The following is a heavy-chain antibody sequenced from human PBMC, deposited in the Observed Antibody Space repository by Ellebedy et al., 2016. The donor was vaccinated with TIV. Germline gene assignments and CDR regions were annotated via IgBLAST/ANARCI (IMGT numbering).Heavy chain of an antibody. CDR1: GFTFDNYV. Sequence: GESLKISCAASGFTFDNYVMTWVRQAPGKGLEWVSTISSSGKNKHYADSLKGRFTVSRDNSKNTLYLQVDSPRAEDTAVYYCAQTNWGSGGFYGMDVWGQGTTVTVSS. J-gene: IGHJ6*02. CDR3: AQTNWGSGGFYGMDV. D-gene: IGHD7-27*01. CDR2: ISSSGKNK. V-gene: IGHV3-23*01.